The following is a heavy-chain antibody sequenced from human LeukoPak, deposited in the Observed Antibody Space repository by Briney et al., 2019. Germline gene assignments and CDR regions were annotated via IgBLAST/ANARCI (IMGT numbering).Heavy chain of an antibody. V-gene: IGHV3-33*08. D-gene: IGHD3-22*01. CDR2: IWYDGSNK. J-gene: IGHJ5*02. Sequence: PGGSLRLSCAASGFTFSSYGMHWVRQAPGKGLEWGAVIWYDGSNKYYADSVKGRFTISRDNSKNTLYLQMNSLRAEDTAVYCCARDLIQDYYDGPWFDPWGQGTLVTVSS. CDR1: GFTFSSYG. CDR3: ARDLIQDYYDGPWFDP.